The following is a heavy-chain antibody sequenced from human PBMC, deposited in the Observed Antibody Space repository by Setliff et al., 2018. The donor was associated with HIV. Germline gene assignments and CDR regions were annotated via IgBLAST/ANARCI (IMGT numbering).Heavy chain of an antibody. CDR2: ISYSGSP. Sequence: SETLSLTCTVSGGSVSTAGHYWGWIRQAPGKGLEWIGYISYSGSPYYSPSLKSRLNLSVDTSKNQFSLRLTAVTAADSAIYYCARAGMGALRSLFDYWGQGTLVTVSS. CDR1: GGSVSTAGHY. D-gene: IGHD1-26*01. CDR3: ARAGMGALRSLFDY. V-gene: IGHV4-30-4*08. J-gene: IGHJ4*02.